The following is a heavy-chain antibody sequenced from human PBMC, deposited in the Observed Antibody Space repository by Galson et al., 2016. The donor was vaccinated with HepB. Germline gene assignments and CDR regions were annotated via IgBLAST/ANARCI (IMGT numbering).Heavy chain of an antibody. CDR2: ISGSGGST. Sequence: SLRLSCAASGFTFSSYAMSWVRQAPGKGLEWVSAISGSGGSTYYADSVKGRFTISRDNSKNTLYLQMSSLRAEDTAVYYCAKVFRDDFWSGFSLDYWGQGTLVTVSS. D-gene: IGHD3-3*01. V-gene: IGHV3-23*01. J-gene: IGHJ4*02. CDR3: AKVFRDDFWSGFSLDY. CDR1: GFTFSSYA.